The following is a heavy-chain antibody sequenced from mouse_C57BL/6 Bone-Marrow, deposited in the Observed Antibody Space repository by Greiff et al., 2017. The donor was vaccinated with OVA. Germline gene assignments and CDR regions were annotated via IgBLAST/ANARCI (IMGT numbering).Heavy chain of an antibody. CDR1: GYTFTSYW. CDR3: ARDFYYGNYAMDY. J-gene: IGHJ4*01. D-gene: IGHD2-1*01. V-gene: IGHV1-50*01. CDR2: IDPSDSYT. Sequence: QVHVKQPGAELVKPGASVKLSCKASGYTFTSYWMQWVKQRPGQGLEWIGEIDPSDSYTNYNQKFKGKATLTVDTSSSTAYMQLSSLTSEDSAVYYCARDFYYGNYAMDYWGQGTSVTVSS.